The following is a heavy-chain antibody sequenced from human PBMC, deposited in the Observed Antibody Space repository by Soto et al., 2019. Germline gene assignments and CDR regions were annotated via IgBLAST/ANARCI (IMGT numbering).Heavy chain of an antibody. CDR1: GFTFSDYY. CDR2: ISSSSSYT. CDR3: ARRLGYSSGWSLGGMDV. J-gene: IGHJ6*02. Sequence: QVQLVESGGGLVKPGGSLRLSCAASGFTFSDYYMSWIRQAPGKGLEWVSYISSSSSYTNYADSVKGRFTISRDNAKNSLYLQMNSLRAEDTAVYYCARRLGYSSGWSLGGMDVWGQGTTVTVSS. V-gene: IGHV3-11*05. D-gene: IGHD6-19*01.